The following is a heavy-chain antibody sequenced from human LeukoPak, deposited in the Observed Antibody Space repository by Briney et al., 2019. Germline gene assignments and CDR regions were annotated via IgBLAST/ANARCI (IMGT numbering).Heavy chain of an antibody. CDR2: ISGSGGST. Sequence: PGGSLRLSCAASGFTFSSYAMSWVRQAPGKGLEWVSAISGSGGSTYYADSVKGWFTISRDNSKNTLYLQMNSLRAEDTAVYYCAKDRSHCSGGSCYSIYSRDAFDIWGQGTMVTVSS. D-gene: IGHD2-15*01. CDR3: AKDRSHCSGGSCYSIYSRDAFDI. V-gene: IGHV3-23*01. J-gene: IGHJ3*02. CDR1: GFTFSSYA.